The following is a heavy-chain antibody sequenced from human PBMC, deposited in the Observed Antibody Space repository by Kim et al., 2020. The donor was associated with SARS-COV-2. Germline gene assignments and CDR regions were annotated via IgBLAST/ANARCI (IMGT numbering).Heavy chain of an antibody. D-gene: IGHD3-3*01. V-gene: IGHV3-11*06. Sequence: KGQFTISRDNAQNSLYLQMNSLRADDTAVYYCARQASITIFGVVISTYFDYWGQGTLVTVSS. CDR3: ARQASITIFGVVISTYFDY. J-gene: IGHJ4*02.